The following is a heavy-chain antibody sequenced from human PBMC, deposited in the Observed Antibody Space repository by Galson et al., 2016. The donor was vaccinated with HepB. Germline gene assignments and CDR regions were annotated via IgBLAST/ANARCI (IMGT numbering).Heavy chain of an antibody. CDR1: EFTFSTYG. CDR2: IWHDGSNK. D-gene: IGHD6-19*01. V-gene: IGHV3-33*01. Sequence: SLRLSCAASEFTFSTYGMHWVRQAPGKGLEWVALIWHDGSNKYYADSVKGRFTISRGNAKNSLYLHMNSLTGEDTAVYYCARMFPLYSSGWYVRGDGWFDSWGLGTLVTVSS. CDR3: ARMFPLYSSGWYVRGDGWFDS. J-gene: IGHJ5*01.